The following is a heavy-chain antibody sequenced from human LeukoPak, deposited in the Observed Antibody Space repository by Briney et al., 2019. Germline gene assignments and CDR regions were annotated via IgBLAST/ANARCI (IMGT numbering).Heavy chain of an antibody. J-gene: IGHJ4*02. V-gene: IGHV4-59*08. CDR1: GGSISSYY. Sequence: SETLSLTCTVSGGSISSYYWSWIRQPPGKGLEWIGHIYYSGSTNYNPSLKSRVTISVDTSKNQFSLKLSSVTAADTAVYYCARHGYSSGWYYFDYWGQGTLVTVSS. CDR3: ARHGYSSGWYYFDY. CDR2: IYYSGST. D-gene: IGHD6-19*01.